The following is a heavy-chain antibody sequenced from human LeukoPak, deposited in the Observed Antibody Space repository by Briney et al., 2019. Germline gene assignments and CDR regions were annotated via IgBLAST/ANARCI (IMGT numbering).Heavy chain of an antibody. CDR3: AGLTGGWFDP. Sequence: SQTLSLTCTVSGGSISSGGYYWSWIRQHPGKGLEWIGYIYYSGSTYYNPSLKSRVTISVDRSKNQFSLKLSSVTAADTAVYYCAGLTGGWFDPWGQGTLVTVSS. V-gene: IGHV4-31*09. CDR1: GGSISSGGYY. CDR2: IYYSGST. D-gene: IGHD3-9*01. J-gene: IGHJ5*02.